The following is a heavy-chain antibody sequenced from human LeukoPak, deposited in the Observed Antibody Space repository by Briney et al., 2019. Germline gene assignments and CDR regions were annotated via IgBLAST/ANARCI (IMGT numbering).Heavy chain of an antibody. J-gene: IGHJ5*02. CDR1: GYTFTSYG. CDR3: ARAGTLQLWLDWFDP. CDR2: ISAYNGNT. D-gene: IGHD5-18*01. V-gene: IGHV1-18*01. Sequence: ASVKVSCKASGYTFTSYGISWVRQAPGQGLEWMGWISAYNGNTNYAQKLQGRVTMTTDTSTSTAYMELRSLRSDDTAVYYCARAGTLQLWLDWFDPWGQGTLVTVSS.